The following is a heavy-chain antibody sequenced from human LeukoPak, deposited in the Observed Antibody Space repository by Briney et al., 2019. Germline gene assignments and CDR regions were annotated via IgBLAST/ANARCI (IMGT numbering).Heavy chain of an antibody. Sequence: PGGSLRLSCAASGFTFSSYSMNWVRQAPGEGVAWVSSISSSSSYIYYADSVKGRFTISRDNAKNSLYLQMNSLRAEDTAVYYCARDNRFLEWLLQYWGQGTLVTVSS. J-gene: IGHJ4*02. CDR3: ARDNRFLEWLLQY. CDR1: GFTFSSYS. D-gene: IGHD3-3*01. CDR2: ISSSSSYI. V-gene: IGHV3-21*01.